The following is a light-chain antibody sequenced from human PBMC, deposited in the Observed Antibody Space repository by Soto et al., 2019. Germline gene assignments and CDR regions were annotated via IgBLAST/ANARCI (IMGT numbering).Light chain of an antibody. Sequence: DIQMTQSPSSLSASVGDRVTVTCRASQGSSSFLAWYQQKPGKVPKLLIYAASTLQPGVPSRFSGSGYGTDFTLTISSLQPEDVATYYCQKYDSAPSLTFGGGTKVEIK. J-gene: IGKJ4*01. CDR3: QKYDSAPSLT. V-gene: IGKV1-27*01. CDR1: QGSSSF. CDR2: AAS.